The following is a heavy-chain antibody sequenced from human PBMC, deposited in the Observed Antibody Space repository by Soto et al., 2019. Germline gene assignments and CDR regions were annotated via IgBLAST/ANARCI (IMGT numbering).Heavy chain of an antibody. CDR3: ARIPRYDFWSGYGDY. CDR1: GYTFTSYG. D-gene: IGHD3-3*01. J-gene: IGHJ4*02. V-gene: IGHV1-18*01. CDR2: ISAYNGNT. Sequence: ASVKVSCKASGYTFTSYGISWVRQAPGQGLEWMGWISAYNGNTNYAQKLQGRVTMTTDTSTSTAYMELRSLRSDDTAVYYCARIPRYDFWSGYGDYWGQGTLVTVSS.